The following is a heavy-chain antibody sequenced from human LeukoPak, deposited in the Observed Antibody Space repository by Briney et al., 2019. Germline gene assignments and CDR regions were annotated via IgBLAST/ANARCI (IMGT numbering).Heavy chain of an antibody. CDR3: AKDIVVVPAAMGR. V-gene: IGHV3-23*01. Sequence: GGSLRLSCGTSGFTFSDYPMSWVRQAPGKGLEWVSAISGSGGSTYYADSVKGRFTISRDNSKNTLYLQMNSLRAEDTAVYYCAKDIVVVPAAMGRWGQGTLVTVSS. CDR2: ISGSGGST. D-gene: IGHD2-2*01. CDR1: GFTFSDYP. J-gene: IGHJ4*02.